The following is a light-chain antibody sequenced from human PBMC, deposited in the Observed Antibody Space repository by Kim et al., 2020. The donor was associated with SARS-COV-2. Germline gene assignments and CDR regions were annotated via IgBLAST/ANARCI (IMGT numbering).Light chain of an antibody. V-gene: IGLV2-14*03. CDR3: SSYTTANTRV. CDR1: NSDIGAFTY. CDR2: DVA. Sequence: GQSITIYCIGSNSDIGAFTYVSWFQQRPGKAPILMIYDVAARPSGVSSRFSGASSGNTASLTISGLQAEDEAYYYCSSYTTANTRVFGSGTKVTVL. J-gene: IGLJ1*01.